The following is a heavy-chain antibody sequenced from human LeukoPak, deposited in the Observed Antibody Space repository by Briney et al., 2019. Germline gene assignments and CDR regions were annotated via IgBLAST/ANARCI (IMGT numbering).Heavy chain of an antibody. J-gene: IGHJ4*02. Sequence: SQTLSLTCALSGDSVSSDSAAWNWIRQSPSRGLEWLARTYFRSKWYYDYALAVKGRITINPDTSKNQFSLQLNSVTPEDTAVYYCARGAYYYEDWGQGTQVTVSS. CDR2: TYFRSKWYY. V-gene: IGHV6-1*01. CDR1: GDSVSSDSAA. CDR3: ARGAYYYED. D-gene: IGHD3-22*01.